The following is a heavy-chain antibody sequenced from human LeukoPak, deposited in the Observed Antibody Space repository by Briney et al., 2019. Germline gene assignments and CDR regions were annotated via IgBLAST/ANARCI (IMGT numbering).Heavy chain of an antibody. Sequence: PSETLSLTCSVSGVSISSSSYHWGWIRQPPGKGLEWIASIYYSGSTYHNPSLKSRVTISVDTSKNQFSLKLSSVTAADTAVYYCARGRSWGYSSSSRWFDPWGQGTLVTVSS. D-gene: IGHD6-6*01. CDR3: ARGRSWGYSSSSRWFDP. CDR1: GVSISSSSYH. CDR2: IYYSGST. V-gene: IGHV4-39*07. J-gene: IGHJ5*02.